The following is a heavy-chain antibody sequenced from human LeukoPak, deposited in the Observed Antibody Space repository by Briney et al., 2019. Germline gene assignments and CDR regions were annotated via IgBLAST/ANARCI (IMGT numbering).Heavy chain of an antibody. D-gene: IGHD2-15*01. CDR2: IYPGDSDT. CDR1: GYRFTSYW. V-gene: IGHV5-51*01. CDR3: ARACSGGSCSAYGMDV. Sequence: GESLKISCKGSGYRFTSYWIGWVRQMPGKGLEWMGIIYPGDSDTRYSPSFQGQVTISADKSISTAYLQWSSLKASDTAMYYCARACSGGSCSAYGMDVWGQGTTVTVSS. J-gene: IGHJ6*02.